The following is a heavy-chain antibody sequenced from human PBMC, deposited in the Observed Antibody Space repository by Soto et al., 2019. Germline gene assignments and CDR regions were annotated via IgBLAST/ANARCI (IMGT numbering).Heavy chain of an antibody. Sequence: SETLSLTCTVSGGSISSYYWSWIRQPPGKGLEWIGYIYYSGSTNYNPSLKSRVTISVDTSKNQFSLKLSSVTAADTAVYYCARAVKNGASTSIHYWGQGTLVTVPQ. CDR1: GGSISSYY. V-gene: IGHV4-59*01. J-gene: IGHJ4*02. D-gene: IGHD4-17*01. CDR2: IYYSGST. CDR3: ARAVKNGASTSIHY.